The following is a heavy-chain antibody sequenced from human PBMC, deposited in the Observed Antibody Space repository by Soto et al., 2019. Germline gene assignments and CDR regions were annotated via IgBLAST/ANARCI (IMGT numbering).Heavy chain of an antibody. Sequence: QITLKESGPTLVKPTPTLTLTCAFSGFSLSTTGVGVGWIRQPPGKALEWLAFIYWDDDERYRPSLKSRLTNTKDTSKTQVVLTMANMDSVDTATYYCARTSVNWGSRGLIDHWGQGTLVTVSS. CDR2: IYWDDDE. CDR1: GFSLSTTGVG. V-gene: IGHV2-5*02. J-gene: IGHJ4*02. D-gene: IGHD7-27*01. CDR3: ARTSVNWGSRGLIDH.